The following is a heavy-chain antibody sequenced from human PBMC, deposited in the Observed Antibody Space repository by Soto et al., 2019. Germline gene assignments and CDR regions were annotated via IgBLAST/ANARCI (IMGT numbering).Heavy chain of an antibody. CDR3: ARCTCAGKIAVAGTDGAFDI. Sequence: PSETLSLTCAVYGGSFSGYYWSWIRQPPGKGLEWIGEINHSGSTNYNPSLKGRVTISVDTSKTQFSLKLSSVTAADTAVYYCARCTCAGKIAVAGTDGAFDIWGQGTMVTVSS. CDR1: GGSFSGYY. CDR2: INHSGST. J-gene: IGHJ3*02. D-gene: IGHD6-19*01. V-gene: IGHV4-34*01.